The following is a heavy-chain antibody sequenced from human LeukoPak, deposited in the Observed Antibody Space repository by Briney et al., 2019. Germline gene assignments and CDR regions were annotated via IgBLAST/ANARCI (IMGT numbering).Heavy chain of an antibody. CDR2: IYYSGST. CDR1: GGSISSYY. J-gene: IGHJ3*02. D-gene: IGHD3-9*01. Sequence: SESLSLTCTVSGGSISSYYWSWIRQPPGKGLEWIGYIYYSGSTNYNPSLKSRVTISVDTSKNQFSLKLSSVTAADTAVYYCARFLTGYSGAFDIWGQGTMVTVSS. CDR3: ARFLTGYSGAFDI. V-gene: IGHV4-59*08.